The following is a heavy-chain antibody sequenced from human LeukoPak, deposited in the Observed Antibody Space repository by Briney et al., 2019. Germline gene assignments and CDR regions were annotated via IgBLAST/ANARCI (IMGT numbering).Heavy chain of an antibody. D-gene: IGHD3-3*01. J-gene: IGHJ4*02. CDR1: GDSVSSNSAA. CDR2: TYYRSKWYK. CDR3: ARDRPFWSGYSGPAKIDY. V-gene: IGHV6-1*01. Sequence: PSQTLSLTCAISGDSVSSNSAAWNWIRQSPSRGLEWLGRTYYRSKWYKDYAVSVKSRITINPDTSKNQFSLQLNSVTPEDTAVYYCARDRPFWSGYSGPAKIDYWGQGTLVTVSS.